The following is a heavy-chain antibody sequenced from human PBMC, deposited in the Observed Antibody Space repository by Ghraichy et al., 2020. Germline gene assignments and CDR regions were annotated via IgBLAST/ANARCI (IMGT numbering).Heavy chain of an antibody. Sequence: GSLRLSCTVSGGSISSYYWSWIRQPPGKGLEWIGYIYYSGSTYYNPSLKTRVTISVDTSKNQFSLRLSSVTAADTAVYYCARGGFRKLGDNYYYYYGMDVWGQATTVTVSS. V-gene: IGHV4-59*01. CDR3: ARGGFRKLGDNYYYYYGMDV. J-gene: IGHJ6*02. D-gene: IGHD3-16*01. CDR1: GGSISSYY. CDR2: IYYSGST.